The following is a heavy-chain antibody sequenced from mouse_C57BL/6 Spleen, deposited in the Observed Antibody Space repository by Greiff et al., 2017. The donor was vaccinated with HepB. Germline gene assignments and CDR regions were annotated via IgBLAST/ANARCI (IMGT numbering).Heavy chain of an antibody. CDR1: GYTFTDYY. CDR2: IYPGSGNT. CDR3: ARSITTVVATPRYFDV. V-gene: IGHV1-76*01. D-gene: IGHD1-1*01. J-gene: IGHJ1*03. Sequence: QVQLQQSGAELVRPGASVKLSCKASGYTFTDYYINWVKQRPGQGLEWIARIYPGSGNTYYNEKFKGKATLTAEKSSSTAYMQLSSLTSEDSAVYFCARSITTVVATPRYFDVWGTGTTVTVSS.